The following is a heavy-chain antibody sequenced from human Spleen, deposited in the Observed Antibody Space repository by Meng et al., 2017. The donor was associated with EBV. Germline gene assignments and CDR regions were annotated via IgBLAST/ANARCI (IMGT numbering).Heavy chain of an antibody. D-gene: IGHD3-10*01. V-gene: IGHV4-4*02. Sequence: GQLQESGPGLVKPSQTLSLTCAVSGGSISSSNWWSWVRQPSGKGLEWIGEIYDSGNTNYNPSLKSRVTISVDKSKNQFSLKVGSVTAADTAVYYCARGHGSGLYYRSFDFWGQGTLVTVSS. J-gene: IGHJ4*02. CDR2: IYDSGNT. CDR1: GGSISSSNW. CDR3: ARGHGSGLYYRSFDF.